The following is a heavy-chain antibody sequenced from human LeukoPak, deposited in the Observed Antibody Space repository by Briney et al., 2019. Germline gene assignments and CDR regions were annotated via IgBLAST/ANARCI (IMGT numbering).Heavy chain of an antibody. V-gene: IGHV4-39*07. Sequence: TSETLSLTCSVSGDSISLSFYYWGWIRQPPGKALEWIGSVYYSGTTSYNPSLKSRVTISVDMSKNHFSLRLRSVTAADTAMYYCARGTLYRGWSYYLDFWGQGSQVTVSS. CDR2: VYYSGTT. CDR3: ARGTLYRGWSYYLDF. D-gene: IGHD6-19*01. J-gene: IGHJ4*02. CDR1: GDSISLSFYY.